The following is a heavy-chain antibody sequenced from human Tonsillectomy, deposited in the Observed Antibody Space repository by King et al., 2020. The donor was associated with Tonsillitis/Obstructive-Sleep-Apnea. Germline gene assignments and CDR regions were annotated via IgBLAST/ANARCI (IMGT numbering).Heavy chain of an antibody. V-gene: IGHV1-18*01. D-gene: IGHD3-3*01. J-gene: IGHJ4*02. CDR1: GYTFTMYG. Sequence: QLVQSGGEVKKPGASVKVTCKASGYTFTMYGISWVRQAPGQGLEWMGWISPYNGNTEYAQRLQGRVSMTTDPTTSTAYLELRSLRSDDTAVYFCARPGYYESYQTLDYWGQGTLVTVSS. CDR3: ARPGYYESYQTLDY. CDR2: ISPYNGNT.